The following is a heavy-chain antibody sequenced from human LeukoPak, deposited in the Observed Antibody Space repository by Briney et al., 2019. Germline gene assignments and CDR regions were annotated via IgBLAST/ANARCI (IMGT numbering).Heavy chain of an antibody. V-gene: IGHV3-30*04. J-gene: IGHJ4*02. D-gene: IGHD3-10*01. CDR2: ISYDGSNK. CDR3: ASLYGSGSYSTPDYFDY. Sequence: PGGSLRLSCAASGFTFSSYAMHWVRQAPGKGLEWVAVISYDGSNKYYADSVKGRFTISRDNSKNTPYLQMNSLRAEDTAVYYCASLYGSGSYSTPDYFDYWGQGTLVTVSS. CDR1: GFTFSSYA.